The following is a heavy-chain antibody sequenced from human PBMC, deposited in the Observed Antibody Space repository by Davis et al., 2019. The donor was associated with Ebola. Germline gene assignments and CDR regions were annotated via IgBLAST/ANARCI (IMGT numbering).Heavy chain of an antibody. CDR3: AKGVAGSWRYYYYMDV. J-gene: IGHJ6*03. V-gene: IGHV3-23*01. Sequence: GESLKISCAASGFTFSSYAMSWVRQAPGKGLEWVSAISGSGGSTYYADSVKGRFTISRDNSKNTLYLQMNSLRAEDTAVYYCAKGVAGSWRYYYYMDVWAKGPRSPSP. CDR1: GFTFSSYA. CDR2: ISGSGGST. D-gene: IGHD6-13*01.